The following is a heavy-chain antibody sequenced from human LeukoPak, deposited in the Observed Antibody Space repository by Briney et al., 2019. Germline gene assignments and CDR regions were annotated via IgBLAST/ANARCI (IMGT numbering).Heavy chain of an antibody. CDR1: GFTFSSYS. J-gene: IGHJ6*02. V-gene: IGHV3-48*04. D-gene: IGHD3-16*02. CDR3: ARTMITFGGVIGYYYGMDV. Sequence: PGGSLRLSCAASGFTFSSYSMNWVRQAPGKGLEWVSYISSSSSTIYYADSVKGRFTISRDNAKNLLYLQMNSLRAEDTAVYYCARTMITFGGVIGYYYGMDVWGQGTTVTVSS. CDR2: ISSSSSTI.